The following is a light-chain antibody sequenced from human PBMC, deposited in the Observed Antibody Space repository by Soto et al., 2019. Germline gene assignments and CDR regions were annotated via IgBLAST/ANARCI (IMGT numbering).Light chain of an antibody. CDR3: QSYDKRLTPYV. V-gene: IGLV1-40*01. CDR1: SSSIGAGYE. J-gene: IGLJ1*01. Sequence: QSVLTQPPSVSGAPGQRVTISCSGTSSSIGAGYEVHWYHQLPGTAPKLVVSGNGNRPSGVPDRLSASKSGTSASLAITGLQAEDECNYYCQSYDKRLTPYVFGTGTKVTVL. CDR2: GNG.